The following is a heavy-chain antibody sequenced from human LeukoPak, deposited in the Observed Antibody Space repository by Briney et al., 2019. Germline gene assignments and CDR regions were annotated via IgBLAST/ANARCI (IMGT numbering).Heavy chain of an antibody. CDR1: GFTFSSYS. Sequence: PGGSLRLSCAASGFTFSSYSMNWVRQAPGKGLEWVSSISSSSTYIYYADSVKGRFTISRDNAKNSLYLQMNSLRAEDTAVYYCARGDYYGSGSYHYWGQGTLVTVSS. CDR2: ISSSSTYI. J-gene: IGHJ4*02. D-gene: IGHD3-10*01. V-gene: IGHV3-21*01. CDR3: ARGDYYGSGSYHY.